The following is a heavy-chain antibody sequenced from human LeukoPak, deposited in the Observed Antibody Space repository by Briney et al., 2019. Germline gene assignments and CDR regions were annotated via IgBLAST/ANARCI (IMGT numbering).Heavy chain of an antibody. V-gene: IGHV3-23*01. Sequence: GGSLRLSCAASGFTFNNYAMIWVRQAPGKGLEWVSAISGSGGSTYYADSVKGRFTISRDNSKNTLYLQMNSLRAEDTAVYYCAKATGVYYYYYGMDVWGQGTTVTVSS. CDR2: ISGSGGST. CDR3: AKATGVYYYYYGMDV. D-gene: IGHD1-14*01. CDR1: GFTFNNYA. J-gene: IGHJ6*02.